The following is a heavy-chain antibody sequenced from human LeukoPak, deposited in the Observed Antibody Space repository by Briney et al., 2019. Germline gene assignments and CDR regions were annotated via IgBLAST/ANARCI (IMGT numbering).Heavy chain of an antibody. CDR3: AREYCSGGSCYSMFDP. CDR1: GYTFTSYA. CDR2: INTNTGNP. J-gene: IGHJ5*02. V-gene: IGHV7-4-1*01. D-gene: IGHD2-15*01. Sequence: ASVKVSCKASGYTFTSYAMNWVRQAPEQGLEWMGWINTNTGNPTYAQGFTGRFVFSLDTSVSTAYLQICSLKAEDTAVYYCAREYCSGGSCYSMFDPWGQGTLVTVSS.